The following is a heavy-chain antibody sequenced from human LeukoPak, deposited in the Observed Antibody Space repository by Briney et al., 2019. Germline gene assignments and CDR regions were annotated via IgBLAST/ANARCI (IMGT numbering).Heavy chain of an antibody. CDR3: AKASAMIVVVSKHFDY. D-gene: IGHD3-22*01. CDR2: ISGSGGST. Sequence: GGSLRLSCAASGFTFSSYAMSWVRQAPGKGLEWVSAISGSGGSTYYADSVKGRFTISRDNSKNTMYLQMNSLRAEDTAVYYCAKASAMIVVVSKHFDYWGQGTLVTVSS. J-gene: IGHJ4*02. V-gene: IGHV3-23*01. CDR1: GFTFSSYA.